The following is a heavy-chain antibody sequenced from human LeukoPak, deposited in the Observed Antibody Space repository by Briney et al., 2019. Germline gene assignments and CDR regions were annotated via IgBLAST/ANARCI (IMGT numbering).Heavy chain of an antibody. D-gene: IGHD2/OR15-2a*01. Sequence: ASVKVSCKASGYTFTGCYMHWVRQAPGQGLEWMGWINPNSGGTNYAQKFQGRVTMTRDTSISTACMELSRLRSDDTAVYYCARERKYYWFDPWGQGTLVTVSS. J-gene: IGHJ5*02. V-gene: IGHV1-2*02. CDR2: INPNSGGT. CDR1: GYTFTGCY. CDR3: ARERKYYWFDP.